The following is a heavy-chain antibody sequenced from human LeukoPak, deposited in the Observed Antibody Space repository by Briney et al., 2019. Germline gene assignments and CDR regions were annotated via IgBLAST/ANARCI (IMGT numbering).Heavy chain of an antibody. CDR3: ARVYKWLVLTFYYYYMDV. D-gene: IGHD6-19*01. V-gene: IGHV3-53*01. CDR1: GFTVSSNY. CDR2: SYSGGST. Sequence: GGSLRLSCAASGFTVSSNYMSWVRQAQGKGLEWVSVSYSGGSTYYADSVKGRFTISRDNSKNTLYLQMNSLRAEDTAVYYCARVYKWLVLTFYYYYMDVWGKGTTVTVSS. J-gene: IGHJ6*03.